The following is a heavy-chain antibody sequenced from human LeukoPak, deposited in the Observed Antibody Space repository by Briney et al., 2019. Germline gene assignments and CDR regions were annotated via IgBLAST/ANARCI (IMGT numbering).Heavy chain of an antibody. CDR2: ISGSGGST. V-gene: IGHV3-23*01. J-gene: IGHJ6*02. CDR3: AKDTYSGSPRLGLPDYYYGMDV. CDR1: GFTFSSYA. Sequence: GGSLRLSCAASGFTFSSYAMSWVRQAPGKGLEWVSAISGSGGSTYYADSVKGRFTISRDNSKNTLYLQMNSLRAEDTAVYYCAKDTYSGSPRLGLPDYYYGMDVWGQGTTVTVSS. D-gene: IGHD1-26*01.